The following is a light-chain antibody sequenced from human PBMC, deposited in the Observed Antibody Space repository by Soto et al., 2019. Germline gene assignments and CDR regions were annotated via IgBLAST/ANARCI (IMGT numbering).Light chain of an antibody. V-gene: IGKV3-11*01. Sequence: EIVLTQSPDTLSLAPGERATLSCRASQSISNYLIWYQQKPGQAPRLLIYDASNRATGIPARFSGSGSGTDFTLTISSLEPEDFAVYYCQQRSNWPPITFGQGTRLEIK. CDR1: QSISNY. J-gene: IGKJ5*01. CDR2: DAS. CDR3: QQRSNWPPIT.